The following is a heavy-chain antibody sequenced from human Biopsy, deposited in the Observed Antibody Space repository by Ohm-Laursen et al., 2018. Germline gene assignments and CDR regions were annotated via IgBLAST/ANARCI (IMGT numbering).Heavy chain of an antibody. V-gene: IGHV1-18*01. CDR3: ARVREGGLLDY. Sequence: ASVKASCKGSGYIFTSFGVSWVRQAPGHGLEWMGWVSTYNGNTEYEQKFQGRVTMTTDTSAKTAYMELRSLRSEDTAVYFCARVREGGLLDYWGQGILVTVSS. D-gene: IGHD3-16*01. J-gene: IGHJ4*02. CDR1: GYIFTSFG. CDR2: VSTYNGNT.